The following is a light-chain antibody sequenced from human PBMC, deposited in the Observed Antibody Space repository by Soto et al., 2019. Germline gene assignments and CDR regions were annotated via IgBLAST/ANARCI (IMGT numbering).Light chain of an antibody. CDR3: QQRSNWPLT. J-gene: IGKJ4*01. Sequence: EIVLTQSPATLSLSPGERATLSCRASQSVSSYLAWYQQKPGQAPRLLIYDASNSATGIPARFIGSGSGTDFTLTISSLETEDFAVYYCQQRSNWPLTFGGGTNVEIK. V-gene: IGKV3-11*01. CDR2: DAS. CDR1: QSVSSY.